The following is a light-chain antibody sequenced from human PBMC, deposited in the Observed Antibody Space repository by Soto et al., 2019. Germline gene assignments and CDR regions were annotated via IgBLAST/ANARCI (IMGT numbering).Light chain of an antibody. V-gene: IGKV3-15*01. CDR2: GAS. CDR3: QHYHTWPYT. Sequence: EIVMTQSPVTLSVSPGERATLSCRASRSVSSNLAWYQQKPGQAPRLLIYGASTRATGIPARFGGSGSGTEFTLTISSVQSEDFAVYYCQHYHTWPYTFGQGTKLEIK. J-gene: IGKJ2*01. CDR1: RSVSSN.